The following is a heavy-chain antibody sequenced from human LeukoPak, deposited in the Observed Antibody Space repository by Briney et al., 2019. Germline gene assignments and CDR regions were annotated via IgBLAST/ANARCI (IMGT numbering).Heavy chain of an antibody. V-gene: IGHV4-59*01. D-gene: IGHD6-13*01. CDR1: GGSISSYY. J-gene: IGHJ2*01. CDR3: AGLLVDSSSWYIGYFDL. Sequence: PSETLSLTCTVSGGSISSYYWSWIRQPPGKGLEWIGYIYYSGSTNYNPSLKSRVTISVDTSKNQFSLKLSSVTAADTAVYYCAGLLVDSSSWYIGYFDLWGRGTLVAVSS. CDR2: IYYSGST.